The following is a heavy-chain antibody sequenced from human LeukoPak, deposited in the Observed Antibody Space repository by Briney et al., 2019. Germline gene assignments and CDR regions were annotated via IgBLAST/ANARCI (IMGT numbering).Heavy chain of an antibody. Sequence: PSETLSLTCTVSGGTISSYYWNWIRQPPGKGLEWIGYVHYSGSTKYNPSLKSRVTISVDTSKNQFSLKLSSVIAADMAVYYCARWYSSGWAFDYWGQGTLVTVSS. CDR3: ARWYSSGWAFDY. CDR2: VHYSGST. J-gene: IGHJ4*02. D-gene: IGHD6-19*01. CDR1: GGTISSYY. V-gene: IGHV4-59*08.